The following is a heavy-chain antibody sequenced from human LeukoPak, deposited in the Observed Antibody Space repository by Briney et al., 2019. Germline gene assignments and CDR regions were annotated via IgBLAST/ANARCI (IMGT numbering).Heavy chain of an antibody. V-gene: IGHV3-7*01. CDR2: IKEDGSER. D-gene: IGHD5-24*01. CDR3: GRARDFSSF. CDR1: GITINNFW. Sequence: PGGSLRLSCVASGITINNFWMSWVRQVPGKGLEWVASIKEDGSERHYVGSVKGRFTISRDNAKNSLYLQMNSLRDEDTAVYFCGRARDFSSFWGQGTLVTVSS. J-gene: IGHJ4*02.